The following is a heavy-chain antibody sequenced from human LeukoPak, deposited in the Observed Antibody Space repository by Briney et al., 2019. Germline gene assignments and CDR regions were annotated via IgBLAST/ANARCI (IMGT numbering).Heavy chain of an antibody. V-gene: IGHV1-69*13. J-gene: IGHJ6*03. CDR3: ARDHISIAAAGPSYYYYYMDV. Sequence: SVKVSCKASGGTFSSYAISWVRQAPGQGLEWMGGIIPIFDTANYAQKFQGRVTITADESTSTAYMELSSLRSEDTAVYYCARDHISIAAAGPSYYYYYMDVWGKGTTVTVSS. CDR1: GGTFSSYA. D-gene: IGHD6-13*01. CDR2: IIPIFDTA.